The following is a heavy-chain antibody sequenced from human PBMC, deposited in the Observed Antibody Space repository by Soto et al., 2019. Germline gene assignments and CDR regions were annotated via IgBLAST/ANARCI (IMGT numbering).Heavy chain of an antibody. J-gene: IGHJ3*02. Sequence: ASVKVSCKASGYTFTSYYMHWVRQAPGQGLEWMGIINPSGGSTSYAQKFQGRVTITRDTSASTAYMELSSLRSEDTAVYYCARGANGDAFDIWGQGTMVTVSS. CDR1: GYTFTSYY. CDR3: ARGANGDAFDI. V-gene: IGHV1-46*01. D-gene: IGHD2-8*01. CDR2: INPSGGST.